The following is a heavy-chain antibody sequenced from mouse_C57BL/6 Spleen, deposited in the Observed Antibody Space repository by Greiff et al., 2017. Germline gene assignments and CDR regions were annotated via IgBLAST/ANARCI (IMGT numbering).Heavy chain of an antibody. V-gene: IGHV1-63*01. D-gene: IGHD3-2*02. J-gene: IGHJ4*01. CDR1: GYTFPNYW. Sequence: QVQLKQSGAELVRPGTSVKMSCKASGYTFPNYWIGWAKQRPGHGLEWIGDIYPGGGYTNYNEKFKGKATLTSDKSSSTAYMQFSSLTSEDSAIYYCARGLDSSGLMDYWGQGTSVTVSS. CDR2: IYPGGGYT. CDR3: ARGLDSSGLMDY.